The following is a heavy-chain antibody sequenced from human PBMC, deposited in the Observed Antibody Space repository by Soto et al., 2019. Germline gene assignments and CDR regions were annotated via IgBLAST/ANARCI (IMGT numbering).Heavy chain of an antibody. V-gene: IGHV1-69*13. CDR1: GGTLSDYA. Sequence: ASVKVSCKASGGTLSDYAVSWVRQARGQGLEWMGGIMPTVDSANYAQKFQGRLTITADESTSTANMELGSLTSDDTAIYYCAVAAVREILTEQSSGMAVWGQGTTVTVSS. CDR3: AVAAVREILTEQSSGMAV. J-gene: IGHJ6*02. D-gene: IGHD3-10*01. CDR2: IMPTVDSA.